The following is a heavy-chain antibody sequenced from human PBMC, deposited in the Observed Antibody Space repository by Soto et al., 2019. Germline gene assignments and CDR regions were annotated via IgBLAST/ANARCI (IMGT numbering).Heavy chain of an antibody. CDR3: XXXXXXXXWFDP. CDR1: GFTFSDYY. Sequence: QVQLVESGGGLVKPGGSLRLSCAASGFTFSDYYMSWIRQAPGKGLEWVSYISSSGSTIYYADSVKGRFTISRDNAKXXXXXXXXXXXXXXXXXXXXXXXXXXXXWFDPWGQGTLVTVSS. V-gene: IGHV3-11*01. CDR2: ISSSGSTI. J-gene: IGHJ5*02.